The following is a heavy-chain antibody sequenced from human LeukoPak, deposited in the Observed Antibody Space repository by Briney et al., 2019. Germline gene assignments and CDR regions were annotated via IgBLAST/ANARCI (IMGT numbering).Heavy chain of an antibody. J-gene: IGHJ4*02. V-gene: IGHV3-30*02. D-gene: IGHD1-20*01. CDR1: GFTFSSYG. CDR3: AKGWGNWNGGGTLDY. CDR2: IRYDGSNK. Sequence: GGSLRLSCAASGFTFSSYGMHWVRQAPGKGLEWVAFIRYDGSNKYYADSVKGRFTISRDNSKNTLYLQMNSLRAEDTAVYYCAKGWGNWNGGGTLDYWGQGTLVTVSS.